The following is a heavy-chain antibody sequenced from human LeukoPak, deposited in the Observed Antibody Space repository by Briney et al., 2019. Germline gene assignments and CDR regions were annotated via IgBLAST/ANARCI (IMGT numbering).Heavy chain of an antibody. V-gene: IGHV3-33*01. CDR3: ARDRRLAAAGTGYPGY. CDR2: IWYDGSNK. J-gene: IGHJ4*02. Sequence: GGSLRLSCAASGFTFSSYGMHWVRQAPGKGLEWVAVIWYDGSNKYCADSVKGRFTISRDNSKNTLYLQMNSLRAEDTAVYYCARDRRLAAAGTGYPGYWGQGTLVTVSS. CDR1: GFTFSSYG. D-gene: IGHD6-13*01.